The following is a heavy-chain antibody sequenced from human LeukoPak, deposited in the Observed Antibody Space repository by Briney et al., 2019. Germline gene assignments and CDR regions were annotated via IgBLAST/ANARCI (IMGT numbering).Heavy chain of an antibody. V-gene: IGHV4-39*07. CDR1: GGSISSGSYY. CDR2: INHSGST. D-gene: IGHD2-15*01. J-gene: IGHJ5*02. Sequence: SETLSLTCTVSGGSISSGSYYWSWIRQPPGKGLEWIGEINHSGSTNYNPSLKSRVTISVDTSKNQFSLKLSSVTAADTAVYYCARCGGSCLWFDPWGQGTLVTVSS. CDR3: ARCGGSCLWFDP.